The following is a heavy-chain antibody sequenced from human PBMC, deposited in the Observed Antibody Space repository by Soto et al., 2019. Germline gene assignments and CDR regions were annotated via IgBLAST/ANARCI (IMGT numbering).Heavy chain of an antibody. CDR1: GFNLNNAW. CDR3: TTTVPMVYANETASNFDV. Sequence: GGSLRLSCAASGFNLNNAWVSWVRQAPGKGLEWIGHIKSETDSGTTDYAAPVKGRFTVSRDGSDNTLYLQMNSLKTEDTALYYCTTTVPMVYANETASNFDVWGQGTMVTVS. V-gene: IGHV3-15*01. CDR2: IKSETDSGTT. D-gene: IGHD2-8*01. J-gene: IGHJ3*01.